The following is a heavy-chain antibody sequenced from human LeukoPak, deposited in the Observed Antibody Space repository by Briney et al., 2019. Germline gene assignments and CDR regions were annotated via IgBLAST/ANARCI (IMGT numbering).Heavy chain of an antibody. D-gene: IGHD1-26*01. CDR3: AKGLSIVGATYDY. CDR2: ISGSGGST. Sequence: LPGGSLRLSCAASGFTFSSYAMSWVRQAPGKGLEGVSAISGSGGSTYYADSVKGRFTISRDNSKNTLYLQMNSLRAEDTAVYYCAKGLSIVGATYDYWGQGTLVTVSS. J-gene: IGHJ4*02. V-gene: IGHV3-23*01. CDR1: GFTFSSYA.